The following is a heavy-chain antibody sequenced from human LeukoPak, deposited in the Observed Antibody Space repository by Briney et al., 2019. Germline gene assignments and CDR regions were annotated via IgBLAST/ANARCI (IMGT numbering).Heavy chain of an antibody. CDR2: VSNIGTKT. V-gene: IGHV3-30*04. J-gene: IGHJ4*02. Sequence: GGSLRLSCAASGFTFKSFAMHWVRQAPGKGLEWVAVVSNIGTKTYYAESVKGRFTISRDNSKNSVYLEMNSLRPDDTALYYCVSPLRDLVGEFDYWGQGALVTVS. CDR3: VSPLRDLVGEFDY. D-gene: IGHD1-26*01. CDR1: GFTFKSFA.